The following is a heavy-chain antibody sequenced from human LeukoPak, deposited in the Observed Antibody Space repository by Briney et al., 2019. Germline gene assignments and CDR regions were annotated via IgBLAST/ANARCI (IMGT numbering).Heavy chain of an antibody. Sequence: GGSLRLSCAASGFTVSSNYMSWVRQAPGKGLEWVSAISGSGGSTYYADSVKGRFTISRDNSKNTLYLQMNSLRAEDTAVYYCAKDVDTAMVTWFDYWGQGTLVTVSS. CDR3: AKDVDTAMVTWFDY. CDR1: GFTVSSNY. D-gene: IGHD5-18*01. CDR2: ISGSGGST. J-gene: IGHJ4*02. V-gene: IGHV3-23*01.